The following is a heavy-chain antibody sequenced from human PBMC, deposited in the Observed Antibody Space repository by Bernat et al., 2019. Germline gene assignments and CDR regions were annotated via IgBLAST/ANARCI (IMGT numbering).Heavy chain of an antibody. Sequence: QVQLVQSGAEVKKPGASVKVSCNASGYTFTSYGISWVRQAPGQGLEWIGWISAYNGNTNYAQKLQGRVTMTTDTSTRTAYMELRSLRSDDTAVYYCAREGDYGDYIFHGLKDYYYYYMDVWGKGTTVTVSS. J-gene: IGHJ6*03. D-gene: IGHD4-17*01. CDR3: AREGDYGDYIFHGLKDYYYYYMDV. CDR1: GYTFTSYG. V-gene: IGHV1-18*01. CDR2: ISAYNGNT.